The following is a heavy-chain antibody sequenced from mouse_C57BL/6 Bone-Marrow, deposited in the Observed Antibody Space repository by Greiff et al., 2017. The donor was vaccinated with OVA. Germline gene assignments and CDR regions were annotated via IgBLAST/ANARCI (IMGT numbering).Heavy chain of an antibody. CDR1: GYTFTSYW. Sequence: QVHVKQPGAELVKPGASVKMSCKASGYTFTSYWITWVKQRPGQGLAWIGDIYPGSGSTNYNEKFKSKATLTVDTSSSTAYMQLSSLTSEDSAVYYGARRDGYQFAYWGQGTLVTVSA. V-gene: IGHV1-55*01. D-gene: IGHD2-3*01. J-gene: IGHJ3*01. CDR2: IYPGSGST. CDR3: ARRDGYQFAY.